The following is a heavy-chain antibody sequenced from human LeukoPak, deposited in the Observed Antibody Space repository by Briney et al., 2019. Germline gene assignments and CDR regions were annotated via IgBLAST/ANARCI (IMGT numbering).Heavy chain of an antibody. J-gene: IGHJ4*02. V-gene: IGHV3-23*01. Sequence: GGSLRLSCAASGFTFSSYAMSWVRQAPGKGLEGVSAISGSGGSTYYADSVKGGFTISRENSKHTLYLQMNSRRAEDTAVYHCAKAPPTVTAPLPKTPSFDYWGKGTLVTVSS. D-gene: IGHD4-17*01. CDR1: GFTFSSYA. CDR3: AKAPPTVTAPLPKTPSFDY. CDR2: ISGSGGST.